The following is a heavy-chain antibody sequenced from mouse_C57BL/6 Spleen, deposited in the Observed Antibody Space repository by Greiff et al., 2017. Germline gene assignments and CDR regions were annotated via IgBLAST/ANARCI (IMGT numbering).Heavy chain of an antibody. CDR3: ARKKYSNSAMDY. J-gene: IGHJ4*01. CDR2: IDPSDSYT. CDR1: GYTFTSYW. V-gene: IGHV1-69*01. Sequence: VQLQQPGAELVMPGASVKLSCKASGYTFTSYWMHWVKQRPGQGLEWIGEIDPSDSYTNYNQKFKGKSTLTVDKSSSTAYMQLSSLTSEDSAVYYCARKKYSNSAMDYWGQGTSVTVSS. D-gene: IGHD2-5*01.